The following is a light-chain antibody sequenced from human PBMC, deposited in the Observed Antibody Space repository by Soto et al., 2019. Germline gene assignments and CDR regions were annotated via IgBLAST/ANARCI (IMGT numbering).Light chain of an antibody. CDR1: SXSVSTTYY. Sequence: QAVVXQXXSXSVXXXXTVTLTXXLSSXSVSTTYYPSWYQLTPGQAPRTLIYHTNTRSSGVPDRFSGSILGNKAALTITGAQADDESDYSCVLYMGSGIWVFGGGTKLTVL. CDR2: HTN. CDR3: VLYMGSGIWV. J-gene: IGLJ3*02. V-gene: IGLV8-61*01.